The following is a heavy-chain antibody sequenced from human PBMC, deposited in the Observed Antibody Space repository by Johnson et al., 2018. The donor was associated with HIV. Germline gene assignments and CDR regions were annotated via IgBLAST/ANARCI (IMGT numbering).Heavy chain of an antibody. J-gene: IGHJ3*02. CDR3: TTKDYYDSSGPLDI. CDR1: GFTFSNAW. D-gene: IGHD3-22*01. V-gene: IGHV3-15*01. CDR2: MKSKTDGGTT. Sequence: VQLVESGGGLVKPGGSLRLSCAASGFTFSNAWMSWVRQAPGKGLEGVGRMKSKTDGGTTDCAAPVKGRFTISRDDSKNTLYLQMNSLKTEDTAVYYCTTKDYYDSSGPLDIWGQGTMVTVSS.